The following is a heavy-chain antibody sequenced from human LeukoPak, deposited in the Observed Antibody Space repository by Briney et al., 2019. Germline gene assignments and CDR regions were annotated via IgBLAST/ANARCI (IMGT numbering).Heavy chain of an antibody. CDR3: ARVRGYSYGSLDF. CDR1: GFTFSSYA. CDR2: TSGSGGST. J-gene: IGHJ4*02. D-gene: IGHD5-18*01. Sequence: QTGGSLRLSCAASGFTFSSYAMSWVRQAPGKGLEWVSATSGSGGSTYDADSVKGRFTISRDNSKNTLYLQMNSLRAEDTAEYYCARVRGYSYGSLDFWGQGTLVTVSS. V-gene: IGHV3-23*01.